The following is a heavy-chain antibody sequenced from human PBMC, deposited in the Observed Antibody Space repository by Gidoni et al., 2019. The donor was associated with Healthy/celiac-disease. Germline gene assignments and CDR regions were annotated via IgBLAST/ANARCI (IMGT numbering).Heavy chain of an antibody. Sequence: EVQLLESGGGLVQPGGSLRLSCAASGFTFSSYAMSWVRQAPGKGLEWVSALSGIGGSTYYADSVKGRSTISRANSKNTLYLQMNSLRAQDTAVYYCAKERTPVTSHWFDPWGQGTLVTVSS. CDR3: AKERTPVTSHWFDP. CDR2: LSGIGGST. J-gene: IGHJ5*02. CDR1: GFTFSSYA. V-gene: IGHV3-23*01. D-gene: IGHD1-7*01.